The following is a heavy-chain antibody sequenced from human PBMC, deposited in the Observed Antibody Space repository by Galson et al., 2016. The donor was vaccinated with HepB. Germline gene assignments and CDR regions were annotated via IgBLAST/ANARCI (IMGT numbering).Heavy chain of an antibody. CDR1: GGSISSYY. Sequence: ETLSLTCSVSGGSISSYYWTWIRQPPGKGLEWIGYVYYSGSTNYNPSLKSRVNISIDTSKNQFSLRLHSATTADTAVYYFARCGSSSFHYYYGLDVWGQGTTVAVSS. CDR3: ARCGSSSFHYYYGLDV. J-gene: IGHJ6*02. CDR2: VYYSGST. D-gene: IGHD6-6*01. V-gene: IGHV4-59*01.